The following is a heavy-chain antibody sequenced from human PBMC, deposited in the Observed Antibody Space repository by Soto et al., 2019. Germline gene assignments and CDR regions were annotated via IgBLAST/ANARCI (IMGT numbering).Heavy chain of an antibody. CDR3: AKYFLRASGGLGAYYH. D-gene: IGHD3-3*01. Sequence: KGLELVSGGSWNSGSIGYADSVTGRFTISRDTAKNSLYLQMTGLRAEDTALYYCAKYFLRASGGLGAYYH. J-gene: IGHJ6*01. CDR2: GSWNSGSI. V-gene: IGHV3-9*01.